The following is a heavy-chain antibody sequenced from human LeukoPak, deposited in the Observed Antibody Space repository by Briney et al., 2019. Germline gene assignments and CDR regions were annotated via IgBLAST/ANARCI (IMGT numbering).Heavy chain of an antibody. CDR3: AREGQQLVPPFDY. V-gene: IGHV4-61*02. J-gene: IGHJ4*02. CDR1: GSISSGSYY. D-gene: IGHD6-6*01. Sequence: SQTLSLTCTVSGSISSGSYYWSWIRQPAGKGLEGIGRIYTSGSTNYNPSLESRVTISVDTSKNQFSLKLTSLTAADTAVYYCAREGQQLVPPFDYWGQGTLVTVSS. CDR2: IYTSGST.